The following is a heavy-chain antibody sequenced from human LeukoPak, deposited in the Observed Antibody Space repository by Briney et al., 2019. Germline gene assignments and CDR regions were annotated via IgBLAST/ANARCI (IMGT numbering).Heavy chain of an antibody. D-gene: IGHD3-10*01. Sequence: ASVRVSCKASGYTFTIYGISWVRQAPGQGLEWMGWISAYNGNTNYTQKLQGRVTMTTDTSTSTAYMELRSLRSDDTAVYYCARDHDGSGPPLFKGDAFDIWGQGTMVTVSS. CDR2: ISAYNGNT. CDR1: GYTFTIYG. CDR3: ARDHDGSGPPLFKGDAFDI. J-gene: IGHJ3*02. V-gene: IGHV1-18*04.